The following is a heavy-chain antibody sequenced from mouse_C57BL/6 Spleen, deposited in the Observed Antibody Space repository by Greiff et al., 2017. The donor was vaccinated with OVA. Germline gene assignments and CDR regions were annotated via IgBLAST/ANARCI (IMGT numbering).Heavy chain of an antibody. V-gene: IGHV1-55*01. CDR2: IYPGSGST. J-gene: IGHJ1*03. Sequence: QVHVKQPGAELVKPGASVKMSCKASGYTFTSYWITWVKQRPGQGLEWIGDIYPGSGSTNYNEKFKSKATLTVDTSSSTAYMQLSSLTSEDSAVYYCARVTTVVDWYFDVWGTGTTVTVSS. CDR3: ARVTTVVDWYFDV. D-gene: IGHD1-1*01. CDR1: GYTFTSYW.